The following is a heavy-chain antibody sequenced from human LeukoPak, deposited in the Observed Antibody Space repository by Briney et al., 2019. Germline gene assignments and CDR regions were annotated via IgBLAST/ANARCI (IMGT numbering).Heavy chain of an antibody. J-gene: IGHJ4*02. Sequence: PGGSLRLSCAASGFTFDDYGMSWVRQAPGKGLEWVSVIYSSGSTYYADSVKGRFTISRDNSKNTLYLQMNSLRVEDTAVYYCASRARLLDNYFDYWGQGTLVTVSS. CDR1: GFTFDDYG. CDR2: IYSSGST. CDR3: ASRARLLDNYFDY. D-gene: IGHD3-9*01. V-gene: IGHV3-66*01.